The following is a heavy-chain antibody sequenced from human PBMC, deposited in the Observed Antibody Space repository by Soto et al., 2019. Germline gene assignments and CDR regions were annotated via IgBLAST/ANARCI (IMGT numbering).Heavy chain of an antibody. CDR1: GYTFTTYG. D-gene: IGHD6-25*01. CDR3: AREMWTRSGPQNFFDY. V-gene: IGHV1-18*01. CDR2: ISPASGVT. Sequence: QVQLVQSEGEVKQPGASVKVSCKASGYTFTTYGLCWVRQVPGQGLEWMGYISPASGVTTYAQRLQGRVTMTTDTATGTVYMELRSLRSDDTAIYYCAREMWTRSGPQNFFDYWGQGALVTVSS. J-gene: IGHJ4*02.